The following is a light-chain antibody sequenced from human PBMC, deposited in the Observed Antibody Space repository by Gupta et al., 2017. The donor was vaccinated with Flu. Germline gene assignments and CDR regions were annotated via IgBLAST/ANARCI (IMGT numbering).Light chain of an antibody. V-gene: IGKV1-33*01. CDR3: QQEDGLPIT. CDR2: DAS. CDR1: QDITND. Sequence: DIQMTQSPSSLSASVGDRVTISCQASQDITNDLNWYQQRPGKAPKLLIYDASTLETGVPSRFSNSASGTDFTLTITIRHPEDFATYYCQQEDGLPITFGGGTKLAIK. J-gene: IGKJ4*01.